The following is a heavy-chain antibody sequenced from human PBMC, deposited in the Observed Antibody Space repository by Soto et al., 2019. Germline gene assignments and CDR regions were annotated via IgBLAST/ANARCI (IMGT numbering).Heavy chain of an antibody. Sequence: EVQLVESGGGLVKPGGSLRLSCAASGFTFSSYSMNWVRQAPGKGLEWVSSISSSSSYIYYADSVKGRFTISRDNAKNSLYLQMNSLRAEDTAVYYCARDGPGATVTTSWYFDLWGRGTLVTVSS. CDR3: ARDGPGATVTTSWYFDL. D-gene: IGHD4-17*01. CDR2: ISSSSSYI. V-gene: IGHV3-21*01. J-gene: IGHJ2*01. CDR1: GFTFSSYS.